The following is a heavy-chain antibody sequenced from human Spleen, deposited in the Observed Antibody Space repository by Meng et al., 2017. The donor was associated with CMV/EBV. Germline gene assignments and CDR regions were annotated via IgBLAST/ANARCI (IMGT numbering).Heavy chain of an antibody. CDR1: GYTFSDYY. J-gene: IGHJ4*03. D-gene: IGHD1-7*01. V-gene: IGHV1-2*02. CDR2: INPTTGFT. CDR3: AKGGTSSTGTATH. Sequence: ASGYTFSDYYIPWVRQGPGQGLEWMGCINPTTGFTYYVQTFQGRVTMTTDTSISTAYMELSRLRSDDRAVYYCAKGGTSSTGTATHWGHGTLVTVSS.